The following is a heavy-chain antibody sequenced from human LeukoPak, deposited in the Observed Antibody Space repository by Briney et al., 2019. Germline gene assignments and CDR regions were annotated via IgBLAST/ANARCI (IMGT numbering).Heavy chain of an antibody. CDR2: IYYSGNT. CDR3: AGCSVRYYYDSSGYLDY. D-gene: IGHD3-22*01. V-gene: IGHV4-59*01. J-gene: IGHJ4*02. Sequence: SETLSLTCTVSGGSISSYYWNWRRQPPGKGLEWVGYIYYSGNTNYNPSLKSRVTISVDTPKNQFSRELSSVTAADTAVYYCAGCSVRYYYDSSGYLDYWGQGTLVTVSS. CDR1: GGSISSYY.